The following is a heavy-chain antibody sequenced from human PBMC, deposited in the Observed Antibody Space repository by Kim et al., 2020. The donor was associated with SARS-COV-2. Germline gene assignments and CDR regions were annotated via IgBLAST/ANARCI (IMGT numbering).Heavy chain of an antibody. D-gene: IGHD2-2*01. CDR2: INHSGST. CDR3: ARGSIVVVPAAYYFDY. V-gene: IGHV4-34*01. Sequence: SETLSLTCAVYGGSFSGYYWSWIRQPPGKGLEWIWEINHSGSTNYNPSLKSRVTISVDTSKNQFSLKLSSVTAADTAVYYCARGSIVVVPAAYYFDYWGQGTLVTVSS. CDR1: GGSFSGYY. J-gene: IGHJ4*02.